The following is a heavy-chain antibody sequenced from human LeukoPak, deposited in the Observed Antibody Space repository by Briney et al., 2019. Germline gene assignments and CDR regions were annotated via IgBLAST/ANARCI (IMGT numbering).Heavy chain of an antibody. CDR2: ISYDGSNK. V-gene: IGHV3-30*04. D-gene: IGHD6-19*01. Sequence: GRSLRLSCAASGFTFSSYAMHWVRQAPGKGLEWVAVISYDGSNKYYADSVKGRFTISRDNSKNTLYLQMNRLRAEDTAVYYCARDPSSGYLDYWGQGTLVTVSS. CDR1: GFTFSSYA. J-gene: IGHJ4*02. CDR3: ARDPSSGYLDY.